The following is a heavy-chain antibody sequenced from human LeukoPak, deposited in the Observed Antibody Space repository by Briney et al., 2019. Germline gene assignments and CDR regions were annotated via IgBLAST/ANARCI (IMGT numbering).Heavy chain of an antibody. V-gene: IGHV3-30*04. Sequence: GGSLRLSCAASGFTFSSYAMHWVRQAPGKGLEWVAVISYDGSNKYYADSVKGRFTISRDNSKNTLYPQMNSLRAEDTAVYYCARDHPDTAMVNDYWGQGTLVTVSS. J-gene: IGHJ4*02. CDR2: ISYDGSNK. CDR3: ARDHPDTAMVNDY. D-gene: IGHD5-18*01. CDR1: GFTFSSYA.